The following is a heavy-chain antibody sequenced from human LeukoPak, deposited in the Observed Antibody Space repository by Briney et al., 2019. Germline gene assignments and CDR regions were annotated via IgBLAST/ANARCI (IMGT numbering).Heavy chain of an antibody. D-gene: IGHD1-1*01. J-gene: IGHJ4*02. CDR3: AKDITPYNWNVDFDY. CDR1: GFTVSSNY. V-gene: IGHV3-23*01. Sequence: EGSLRLSCAASGFTVSSNYMSWVRQAPGKGLEWVSAISGSGGSTYYADSVKGRLTISRDNSKNTLYLQMNSLRAEDTAVYYCAKDITPYNWNVDFDYWGQGTLVTVSS. CDR2: ISGSGGST.